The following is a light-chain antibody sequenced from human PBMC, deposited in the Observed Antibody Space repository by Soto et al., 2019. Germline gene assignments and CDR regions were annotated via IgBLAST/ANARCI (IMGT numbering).Light chain of an antibody. CDR3: QQYGSSPIT. CDR1: QSVPRN. J-gene: IGKJ5*01. CDR2: DAS. V-gene: IGKV3-20*01. Sequence: EIVLTQSPASLSLSPGDRATLSCRASQSVPRNLAWYQQRPGQAPRLLIYDASSRATGIPDRFSGSGSGTDFTLTISRLEPEDFAVYYCQQYGSSPITFGQGTRLQIK.